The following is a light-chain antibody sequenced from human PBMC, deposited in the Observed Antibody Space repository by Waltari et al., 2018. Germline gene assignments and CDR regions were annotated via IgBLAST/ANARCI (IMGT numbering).Light chain of an antibody. CDR1: QGISSY. Sequence: AIRMTQSPSSLSASTGDRVTITCRASQGISSYLGWYQQKPGKAPKLLIYAGSTLQSGVPSRFSGSGFGTDFTLIITCLQSEDFATYYCQQYYAYPGTFGQGTKVEI. V-gene: IGKV1-8*01. CDR2: AGS. J-gene: IGKJ1*01. CDR3: QQYYAYPGT.